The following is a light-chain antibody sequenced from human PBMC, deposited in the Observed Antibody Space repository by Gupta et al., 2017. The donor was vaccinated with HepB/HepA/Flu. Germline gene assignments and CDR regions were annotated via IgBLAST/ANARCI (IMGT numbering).Light chain of an antibody. CDR2: RDG. Sequence: SYELTQPHSISVALGQTARIICGGNKIGIKNVHWYQQKPGQAPILIIYRDGNRPSGIPERYSGSNSGNTATLTISSAQAGDEADFYCQVWDSSTAVFGTGTKVTVL. V-gene: IGLV3-9*01. CDR3: QVWDSSTAV. CDR1: KIGIKN. J-gene: IGLJ1*01.